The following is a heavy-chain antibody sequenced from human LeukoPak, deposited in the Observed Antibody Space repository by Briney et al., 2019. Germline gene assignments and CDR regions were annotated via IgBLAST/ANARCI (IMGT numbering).Heavy chain of an antibody. J-gene: IGHJ4*02. CDR3: ARDNVPAGLALDY. D-gene: IGHD6-19*01. Sequence: PGGTLRLSCAASGFSFRSHWMTWVRQAPGKGLEWVANINQDGREKYYVGSVKGRFTVSRDNTKNSLYLQMNSLRAEDTAVYYCARDNVPAGLALDYWGQGTLVTVSS. CDR2: INQDGREK. CDR1: GFSFRSHW. V-gene: IGHV3-7*01.